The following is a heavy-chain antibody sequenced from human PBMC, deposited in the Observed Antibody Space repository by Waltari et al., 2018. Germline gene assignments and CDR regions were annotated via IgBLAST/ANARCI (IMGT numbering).Heavy chain of an antibody. CDR2: IKQDGSEK. J-gene: IGHJ4*02. V-gene: IGHV3-7*01. CDR3: ARGVSGYYYVDRYYFDY. CDR1: GFTFSSYW. Sequence: EVQLVESGGGLVQPGGSLRLSCAASGFTFSSYWMSWVRQAPGKGLEWVANIKQDGSEKYYVDSVKGRFTISRDNAKNSLYLQMNSLRAEDTAVYYCARGVSGYYYVDRYYFDYWGQGTLVTVSS. D-gene: IGHD3-22*01.